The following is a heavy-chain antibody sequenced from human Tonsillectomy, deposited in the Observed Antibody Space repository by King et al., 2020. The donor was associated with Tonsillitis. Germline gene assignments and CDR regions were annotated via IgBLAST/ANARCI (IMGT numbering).Heavy chain of an antibody. J-gene: IGHJ3*02. CDR2: IDWDDDK. CDR3: ARVTYYYDSSGYWDAFYI. D-gene: IGHD3-22*01. CDR1: GFSLSTSGMC. V-gene: IGHV2-70*01. Sequence: TLKESGPALVKPTQTLTLTCTFSGFSLSTSGMCVSWIRQPPGKALEWLALIDWDDDKYYSTSLKTRLTISKDTSKNQVVLTMTNMEPVDTATYYCARVTYYYDSSGYWDAFYIWGQGTMFTVSS.